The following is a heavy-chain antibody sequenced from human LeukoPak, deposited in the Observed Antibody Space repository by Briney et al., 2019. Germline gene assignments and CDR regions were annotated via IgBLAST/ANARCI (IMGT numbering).Heavy chain of an antibody. V-gene: IGHV1-8*03. CDR3: AREDYYDSGSNDY. J-gene: IGHJ4*02. Sequence: ASVKVSCKASGYTFTSYGINWVRQATGQGLEWMGWMNPNSGNTAYAQKFQGRVTITRNTSISTAYMELSSLRSEDTAVYYCAREDYYDSGSNDYWGQGTLVTVSS. CDR1: GYTFTSYG. D-gene: IGHD3-22*01. CDR2: MNPNSGNT.